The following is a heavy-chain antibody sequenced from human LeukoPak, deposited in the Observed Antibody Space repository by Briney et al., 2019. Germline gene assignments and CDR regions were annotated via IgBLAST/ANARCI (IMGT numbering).Heavy chain of an antibody. J-gene: IGHJ1*01. Sequence: SETLSLTCAVYGGSFSGYYWSWIRQPPGKGLEWIGEINHRGSTNYNPSLKSRVTISVDTSKNQFSLKLSSVTAADTAVYYCARGPWVDYYGSGSYYPEYFQHWGQGTLVTVSS. CDR3: ARGPWVDYYGSGSYYPEYFQH. D-gene: IGHD3-10*01. CDR2: INHRGST. CDR1: GGSFSGYY. V-gene: IGHV4-34*01.